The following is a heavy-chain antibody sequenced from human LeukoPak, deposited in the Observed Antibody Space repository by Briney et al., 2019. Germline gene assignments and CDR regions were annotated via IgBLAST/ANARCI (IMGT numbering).Heavy chain of an antibody. CDR2: IYYSGST. CDR3: ARDPRSSWSYFDY. CDR1: GGSISSGDYY. Sequence: PSETLSLTCTVSGGSISSGDYYWSWIRQPPGKGLEWIGYIYYSGSTYYNPSLKSRVTISVDTSKNQFSLKLSSVTAADTAVYYCARDPRSSWSYFDYWGQGTLVTVSS. D-gene: IGHD6-13*01. V-gene: IGHV4-30-4*01. J-gene: IGHJ4*02.